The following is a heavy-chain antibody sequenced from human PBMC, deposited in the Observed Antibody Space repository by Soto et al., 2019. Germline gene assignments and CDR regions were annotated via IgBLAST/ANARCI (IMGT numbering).Heavy chain of an antibody. CDR1: GYTFTSYA. CDR2: INGGNANT. J-gene: IGHJ6*04. D-gene: IGHD3-3*01. Sequence: QVQLVQSGAEVKKPGAAVKLSCKTSGYTFTSYAVHWVRQAPGQRLEWMGWINGGNANTKYSQKFQDRVTITRDTSASTAYMELSSLTSEDTGVYYWARGEELIFGVVVIMDVWGRGTTVTVSS. CDR3: ARGEELIFGVVVIMDV. V-gene: IGHV1-3*01.